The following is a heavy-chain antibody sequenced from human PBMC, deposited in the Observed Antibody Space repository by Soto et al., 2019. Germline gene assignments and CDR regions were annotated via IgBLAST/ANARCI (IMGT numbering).Heavy chain of an antibody. CDR1: GYSFTSYW. V-gene: IGHV5-51*01. Sequence: PGESLKISCKGSGYSFTSYWIFWVRQMPVKGLECMGIIYPFYSDTRYSPSFQGHVTISAFKSISTSYLQLISLKASYTAMYYFAMDMLNGAHRPSFRHSDYWGQGTLVTVST. CDR3: AMDMLNGAHRPSFRHSDY. D-gene: IGHD2-2*03. J-gene: IGHJ4*02. CDR2: IYPFYSDT.